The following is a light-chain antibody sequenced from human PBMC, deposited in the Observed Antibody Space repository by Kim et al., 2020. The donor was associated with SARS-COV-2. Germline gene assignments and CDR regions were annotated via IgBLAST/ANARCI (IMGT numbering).Light chain of an antibody. Sequence: NFMLTQPHSVSASPGKTVTISCTRNSGSIASSYVQWYQQRPGSAPTTVIYDDNQRPSGVPDRFSGSIDSSSNSASLTISGLKTEDEAEDYCQSYDGSYHVVCGGGTQLTVL. CDR2: DDN. V-gene: IGLV6-57*04. J-gene: IGLJ2*01. CDR1: SGSIASSY. CDR3: QSYDGSYHVV.